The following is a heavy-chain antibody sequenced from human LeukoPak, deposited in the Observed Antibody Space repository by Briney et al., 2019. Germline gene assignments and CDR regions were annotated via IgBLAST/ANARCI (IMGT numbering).Heavy chain of an antibody. Sequence: GGSLRLSCAASGFNFGEFWMAWVRQTPGKGLEWVADIKEDGSEKFYVDSVKGRFTISRDNSKSTLYLQMNSLRAEDTAVHYCARGGPGTMIVVVTSAPLDYWGQGTLVTVSS. D-gene: IGHD3-22*01. J-gene: IGHJ4*02. CDR1: GFNFGEFW. V-gene: IGHV3-7*01. CDR2: IKEDGSEK. CDR3: ARGGPGTMIVVVTSAPLDY.